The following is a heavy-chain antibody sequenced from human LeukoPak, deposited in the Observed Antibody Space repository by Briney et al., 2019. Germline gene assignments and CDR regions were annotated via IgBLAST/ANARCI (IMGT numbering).Heavy chain of an antibody. J-gene: IGHJ5*02. Sequence: GGSLRLSCAASGFTFSSYWMSWVRQAPGKGLEWVSYISSSSSTIYYADSVKGRFTISRDNAKNSLYLQMNSLRAEDTAVYYCARVGDMVRGVTHNWFDPWGQGTLVTVSS. CDR3: ARVGDMVRGVTHNWFDP. CDR1: GFTFSSYW. V-gene: IGHV3-48*04. CDR2: ISSSSSTI. D-gene: IGHD3-10*01.